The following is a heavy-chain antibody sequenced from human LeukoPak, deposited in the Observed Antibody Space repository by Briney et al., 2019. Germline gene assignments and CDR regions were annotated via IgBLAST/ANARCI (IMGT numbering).Heavy chain of an antibody. V-gene: IGHV4-31*11. CDR2: IYYSGST. D-gene: IGHD3-22*01. CDR3: AGGIGYQSSYYYYGMDV. J-gene: IGHJ6*02. Sequence: PSETLSLTCAVYGGSFSGYYWSWIRQHPGKGLEWIGYIYYSGSTYYNPSLKSRVTISVDTSKNQFSLKLSSVTAADTAVYYCAGGIGYQSSYYYYGMDVWGQGTTVTVSS. CDR1: GGSFSGYY.